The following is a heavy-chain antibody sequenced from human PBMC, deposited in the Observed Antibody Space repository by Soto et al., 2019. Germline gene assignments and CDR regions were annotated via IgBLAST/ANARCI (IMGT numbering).Heavy chain of an antibody. Sequence: PSETLSLTCTLSGGSLITSYYWTWVRQAPGEGLEWVSNINPAGNVQQYADSVKERFTISRDNAKNSLFLQMSGLRVEDTAVYYCATANTPYAFDMWGQGTMVTVSS. J-gene: IGHJ3*02. V-gene: IGHV3-7*01. CDR2: INPAGNVQ. CDR1: GGSLITSYY. CDR3: ATANTPYAFDM.